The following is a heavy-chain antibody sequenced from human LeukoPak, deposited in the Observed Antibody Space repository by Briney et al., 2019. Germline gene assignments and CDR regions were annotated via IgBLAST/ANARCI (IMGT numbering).Heavy chain of an antibody. CDR1: GGSISSYY. J-gene: IGHJ1*01. CDR2: IYYSGST. V-gene: IGHV4-59*06. CDR3: ARARRRYSYGEYFQH. Sequence: SETLSLTCTVSGGSISSYYWSWLRQHPGKGLEWIGYIYYSGSTYYNPSLKSRVTISVDTSKNQFSLKLSSVTAADTAVYYCARARRRYSYGEYFQHWGQGTLVTVSS. D-gene: IGHD5-18*01.